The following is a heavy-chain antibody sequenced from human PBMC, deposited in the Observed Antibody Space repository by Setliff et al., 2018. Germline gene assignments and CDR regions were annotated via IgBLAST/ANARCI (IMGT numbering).Heavy chain of an antibody. J-gene: IGHJ4*02. CDR1: GDSLDSGAVY. V-gene: IGHV4-61*10. CDR2: IFPSGTT. Sequence: SETLSLTCLASGDSLDSGAVYWTWIRQPAGKGLEWIGHIFPSGTTKYNPSLQSRVTISVDTSKNQVSLKLSSVTAADTAVYYCARDAGGTISIAVFDYWGQGTLVTVSS. D-gene: IGHD6-19*01. CDR3: ARDAGGTISIAVFDY.